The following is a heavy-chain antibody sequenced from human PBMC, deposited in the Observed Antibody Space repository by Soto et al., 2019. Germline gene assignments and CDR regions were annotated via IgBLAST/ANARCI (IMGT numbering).Heavy chain of an antibody. D-gene: IGHD6-13*01. CDR3: ARSSGYSSSRFDY. Sequence: PSETLSLTCTVSGGSINNYYWSWIRQPPGKGLEWIGYIYYSGRTSYNPSLKSRVTISVDTSKNQFSLKLSSVTAADTAVYYCARSSGYSSSRFDYWGQGILVTVSS. CDR2: IYYSGRT. J-gene: IGHJ4*02. CDR1: GGSINNYY. V-gene: IGHV4-59*01.